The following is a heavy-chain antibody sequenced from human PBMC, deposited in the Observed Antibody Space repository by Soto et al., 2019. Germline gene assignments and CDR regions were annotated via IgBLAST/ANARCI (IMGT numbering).Heavy chain of an antibody. CDR3: ARDRLYESNTQYYNYGMDV. CDR1: GFTFTSYA. V-gene: IGHV3-30-3*01. D-gene: IGHD3-22*01. J-gene: IGHJ6*02. Sequence: LVESGGGVVQPGRSLRVSCAASGFTFTSYAMHWVRQAPGKGLEWVATISYDGSKKDYADSVKGRFTISRDNSKNTLYLQMNSLRAEDTAVYYCARDRLYESNTQYYNYGMDVWGQGTTGTVSS. CDR2: ISYDGSKK.